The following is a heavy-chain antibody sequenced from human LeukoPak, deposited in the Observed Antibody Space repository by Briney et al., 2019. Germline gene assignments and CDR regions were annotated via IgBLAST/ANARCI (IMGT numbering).Heavy chain of an antibody. D-gene: IGHD6-19*01. J-gene: IGHJ4*02. Sequence: GGSLRLSCVASGFTFSNLAMGWVRQAPGKGLEWVSVISDSGGTTYYADSVKGRFTISRDNSRNTLYLQMNSLRVEDTDVYYCAKDARRSSGWYFFDHWGQGTLVTVSS. V-gene: IGHV3-23*01. CDR1: GFTFSNLA. CDR2: ISDSGGTT. CDR3: AKDARRSSGWYFFDH.